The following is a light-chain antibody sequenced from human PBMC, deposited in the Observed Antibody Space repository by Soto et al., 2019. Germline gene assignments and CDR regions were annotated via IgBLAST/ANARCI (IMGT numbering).Light chain of an antibody. Sequence: QSVLTQPPSASGSPGQSVTISCTGTSSDVGGYKFVSWYQQHPGKAPKLIIYEVSQRPSGVPDRFSASKSGDTASLTVSGLRAEDEADYYCISYAGSNNLVFGGGTRLTVL. CDR2: EVS. CDR3: ISYAGSNNLV. J-gene: IGLJ2*01. CDR1: SSDVGGYKF. V-gene: IGLV2-8*01.